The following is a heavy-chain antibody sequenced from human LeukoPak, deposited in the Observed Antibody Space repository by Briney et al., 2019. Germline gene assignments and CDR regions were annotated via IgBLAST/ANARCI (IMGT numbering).Heavy chain of an antibody. CDR2: ITSSSSYI. Sequence: GGSLRVSCAASGFTFSSYTMNWVRQAPGKGPEWVSSITSSSSYIYYADSVKGRFTISRDNARNSLYLQMNNLRAEDTALYYCARDGDTVLTRGYYYYMDVWGKGTTVTVSS. J-gene: IGHJ6*03. V-gene: IGHV3-21*01. CDR1: GFTFSSYT. D-gene: IGHD4-23*01. CDR3: ARDGDTVLTRGYYYYMDV.